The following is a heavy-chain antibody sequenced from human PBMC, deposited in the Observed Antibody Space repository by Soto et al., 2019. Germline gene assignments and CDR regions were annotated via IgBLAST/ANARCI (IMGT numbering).Heavy chain of an antibody. CDR3: TIRDDVTSYYINH. Sequence: QLQLQESGPGLVKPSETLSLTCAVSGGSISSINYCWGWIRQPPGEGLEWIGTICYSGSTYYNPSIKSRVTTSVDTSKNQFSLKLSSVTAADTAVYFCTIRDDVTSYYINHWGRGTLVTVSS. CDR1: GGSISSINYC. V-gene: IGHV4-39*01. D-gene: IGHD2-21*02. J-gene: IGHJ4*02. CDR2: ICYSGST.